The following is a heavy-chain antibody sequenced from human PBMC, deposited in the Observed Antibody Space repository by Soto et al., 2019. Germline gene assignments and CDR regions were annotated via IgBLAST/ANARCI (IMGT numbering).Heavy chain of an antibody. CDR1: HGSVSSDPFY. CDR2: IYCRGNT. D-gene: IGHD6-13*01. Sequence: PSETLSLTCTVSHGSVSSDPFYWTRIRQHPGKGLEWIGYIYCRGNTYYRPSLKSRVSISIDTSQNQFSLRLNSVTAADTAVYYCARSGYGSSDFDHWGQGTLVTVAS. V-gene: IGHV4-31*03. J-gene: IGHJ4*01. CDR3: ARSGYGSSDFDH.